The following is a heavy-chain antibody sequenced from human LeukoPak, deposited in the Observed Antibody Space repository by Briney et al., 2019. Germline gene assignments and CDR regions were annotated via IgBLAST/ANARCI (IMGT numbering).Heavy chain of an antibody. J-gene: IGHJ4*02. Sequence: SETLSLTCTVSGGSISSSSYYWGWIRQPPGKGLEWIGSIYYSGSTYYNPSLKSRVTISVDTSKNQFSLKLSSVTAADTAVYYCARVGGGGDYFDYWGQGTLVTVSS. V-gene: IGHV4-39*07. CDR3: ARVGGGGDYFDY. CDR2: IYYSGST. CDR1: GGSISSSSYY. D-gene: IGHD3-16*01.